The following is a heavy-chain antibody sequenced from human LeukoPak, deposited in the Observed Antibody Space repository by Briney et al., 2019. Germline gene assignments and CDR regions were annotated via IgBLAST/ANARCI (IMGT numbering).Heavy chain of an antibody. CDR1: GYTFTSYG. J-gene: IGHJ5*02. Sequence: ASVKVSCKAAGYTFTSYGISWVGQAPGQGGEGRGWISAYNGKTKDAQKLQRRVTITTDTSTSTAYMELRSLRSDDTAVYYCARDRGLGYGDYLLTVWFDPWGQGTLVTVSS. CDR3: ARDRGLGYGDYLLTVWFDP. D-gene: IGHD4-17*01. V-gene: IGHV1-18*01. CDR2: ISAYNGKT.